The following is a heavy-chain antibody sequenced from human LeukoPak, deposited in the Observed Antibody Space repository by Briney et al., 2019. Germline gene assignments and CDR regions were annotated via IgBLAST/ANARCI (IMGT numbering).Heavy chain of an antibody. V-gene: IGHV3-33*06. CDR3: AKDLGLLRYFDWLLDY. CDR2: VWYDGTNK. J-gene: IGHJ4*02. D-gene: IGHD3-9*01. Sequence: GGSLRLSCAASGFTFSSYGMHWVRQAPGKGLEWVAVVWYDGTNKYYADSVKGRFTISRDNSKNTLYLQMNSLRAEDTPMYYCAKDLGLLRYFDWLLDYWGQGTLVTVSS. CDR1: GFTFSSYG.